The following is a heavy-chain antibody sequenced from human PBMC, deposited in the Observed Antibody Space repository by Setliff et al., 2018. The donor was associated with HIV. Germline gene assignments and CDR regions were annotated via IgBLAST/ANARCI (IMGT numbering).Heavy chain of an antibody. CDR1: GCTFTGYY. V-gene: IGHV1-2*02. J-gene: IGHJ3*02. CDR3: ARSRYDSGGYPDAFDI. D-gene: IGHD3-22*01. Sequence: ASVKVSCKASGCTFTGYYMHWVRQAPGQGLEWMGWINPNNGGTNYAQKFQGRVTMTRDTSISTAYMELRSLRSDDTAVYYCARSRYDSGGYPDAFDIWGQGTMVTVSS. CDR2: INPNNGGT.